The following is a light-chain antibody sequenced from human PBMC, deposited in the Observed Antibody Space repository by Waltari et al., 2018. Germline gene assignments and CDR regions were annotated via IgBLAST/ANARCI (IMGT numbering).Light chain of an antibody. CDR3: HQFYNLPQT. CDR2: WAS. J-gene: IGKJ2*01. V-gene: IGKV4-1*01. CDR1: PTVFSNSHNRNF. Sequence: DLVMMQSPDSLAVSLGERATINCKSSPTVFSNSHNRNFLAWYQQKAGQPPKLILYWASVRDSGVPARFSGSGSGTNFTLTIDNVQAADVAVYYCHQFYNLPQTFGQGTRLEIK.